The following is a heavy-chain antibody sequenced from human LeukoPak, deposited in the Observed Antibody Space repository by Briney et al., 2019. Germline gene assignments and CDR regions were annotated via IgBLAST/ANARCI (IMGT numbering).Heavy chain of an antibody. CDR3: ARASVSNYYYYYGMDV. D-gene: IGHD2-8*01. J-gene: IGHJ6*02. V-gene: IGHV1-18*01. CDR2: ISTYNDNT. CDR1: GYTFTSYG. Sequence: GASVKVSCKASGYTFTSYGITWVRQAPGQGLEWMGWISTYNDNTNYAQKLQGRVTMTTDTSTSTAYMEPRSLRSDDTAVYYCARASVSNYYYYYGMDVWGQGTTVTVS.